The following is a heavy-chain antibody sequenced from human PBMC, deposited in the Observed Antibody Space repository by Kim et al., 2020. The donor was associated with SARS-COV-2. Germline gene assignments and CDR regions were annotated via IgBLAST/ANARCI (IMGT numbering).Heavy chain of an antibody. CDR2: IYYSGST. J-gene: IGHJ4*02. CDR1: GGSIISYY. CDR3: ARHDRDSSGYYGPYYFDY. D-gene: IGHD3-22*01. Sequence: SETLSLTCTVSGGSIISYYWSWIRQPPGKGLEWIGYIYYSGSTNYNPSLKSRVTISVDTSKNQFSLKLSSVTAADTAVYYCARHDRDSSGYYGPYYFDYWGQGTLVTVSS. V-gene: IGHV4-59*08.